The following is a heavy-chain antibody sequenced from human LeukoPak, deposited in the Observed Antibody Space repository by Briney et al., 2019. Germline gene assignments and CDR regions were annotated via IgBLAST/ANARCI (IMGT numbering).Heavy chain of an antibody. CDR3: ASLRKTTTGTNWYDP. D-gene: IGHD1-1*01. Sequence: SETLSLTCTVSGGSVSSSSYYWGWIRQPPGKGLEWIGRIYYSGTTYYNPSLKSRVTISVDTSKNQYSLKLTSVTATDTAVYYCASLRKTTTGTNWYDPWGQGTLVTVSS. J-gene: IGHJ5*02. CDR1: GGSVSSSSYY. CDR2: IYYSGTT. V-gene: IGHV4-39*01.